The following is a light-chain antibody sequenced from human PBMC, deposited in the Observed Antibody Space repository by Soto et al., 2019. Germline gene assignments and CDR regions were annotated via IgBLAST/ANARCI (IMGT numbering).Light chain of an antibody. Sequence: EIVLTQSPGPLSLSPGERATLSCRASQSVSSNYLAWYQRKPGQAPRLLIYGTSSRAIDIPNRVSGSGSGTDFTLTITRLEPEDFAVYYCQEYGCSPPTFGQGTKVDI. V-gene: IGKV3-20*01. CDR3: QEYGCSPPT. CDR2: GTS. J-gene: IGKJ1*01. CDR1: QSVSSNY.